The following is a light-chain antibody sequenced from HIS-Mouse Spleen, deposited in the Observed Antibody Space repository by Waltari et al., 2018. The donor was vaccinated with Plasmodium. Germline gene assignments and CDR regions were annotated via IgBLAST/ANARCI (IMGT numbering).Light chain of an antibody. CDR1: ALPKQY. J-gene: IGLJ2*01. CDR3: QSADSSGTYVV. Sequence: SYELTQPPSVSVSPGQTARITCPGDALPKQYAYWYQQKLGQAPVLVIYQDSERPSGIPERFSGSSSGTTVTLTISGVQAEDEADYYCQSADSSGTYVVFGGGTKLTVL. V-gene: IGLV3-25*03. CDR2: QDS.